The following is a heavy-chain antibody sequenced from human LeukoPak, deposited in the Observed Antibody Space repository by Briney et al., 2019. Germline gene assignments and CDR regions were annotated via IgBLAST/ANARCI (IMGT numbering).Heavy chain of an antibody. D-gene: IGHD5-18*01. J-gene: IGHJ5*02. CDR3: ARNRGYTYDYDSFDP. Sequence: PGGSLRLSCAASGFTFSSYGMYWVRQAPGKGLDCVAFITYDGSDKYYADSVKGRFTNSRDNSRDTLYLQMSSLRGEDTAIYYCARNRGYTYDYDSFDPWGQGTLVTVSS. V-gene: IGHV3-30*19. CDR2: ITYDGSDK. CDR1: GFTFSSYG.